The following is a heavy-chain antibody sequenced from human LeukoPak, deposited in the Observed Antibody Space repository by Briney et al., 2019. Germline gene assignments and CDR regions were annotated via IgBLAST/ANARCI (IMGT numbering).Heavy chain of an antibody. Sequence: PGGSLRLSCTASGFTFGDYAMSWVRQAPGKGLEWVANIKQDGSEKYYVDSVKGRFTISRDNAKNSLYLQMNSLRAEDTAVYYCARDMTGYDFWSGHTPSGAFDIWGQGTMVTVSS. CDR3: ARDMTGYDFWSGHTPSGAFDI. D-gene: IGHD3-3*01. CDR1: GFTFGDYA. CDR2: IKQDGSEK. J-gene: IGHJ3*02. V-gene: IGHV3-7*01.